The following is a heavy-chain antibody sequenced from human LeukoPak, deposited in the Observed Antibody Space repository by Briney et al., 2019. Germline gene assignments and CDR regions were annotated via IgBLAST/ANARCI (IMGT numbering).Heavy chain of an antibody. J-gene: IGHJ1*01. Sequence: PGGSLRLSCAASGFTFSSYAMSWVRQAPGKGLEWVSAISGSGGSTYYADSVKGRFTISRDNSKNTLYLQMNSLRAEDTAVYYCAKDPSPLRFLEWLSEYFQHWGQGTLVTVSS. CDR1: GFTFSSYA. CDR3: AKDPSPLRFLEWLSEYFQH. CDR2: ISGSGGST. V-gene: IGHV3-23*01. D-gene: IGHD3-3*01.